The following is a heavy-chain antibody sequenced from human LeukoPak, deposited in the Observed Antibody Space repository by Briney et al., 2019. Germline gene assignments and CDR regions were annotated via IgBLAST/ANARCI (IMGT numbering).Heavy chain of an antibody. CDR3: ARQWYDSSGYYYDY. CDR2: IYYSGST. J-gene: IGHJ4*02. V-gene: IGHV4-39*01. Sequence: SETLSLTCTVSGGSISSSSYYWGWIRQPPGKGLEWIGSIYYSGSTYYNPSLKSRVTISVDTSKNQFSLKLSSVTAADTAVYYCARQWYDSSGYYYDYWGQRTLVTVSS. D-gene: IGHD3-22*01. CDR1: GGSISSSSYY.